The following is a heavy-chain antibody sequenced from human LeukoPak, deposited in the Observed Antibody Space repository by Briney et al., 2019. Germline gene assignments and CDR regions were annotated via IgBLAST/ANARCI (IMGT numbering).Heavy chain of an antibody. CDR1: GFTFSSYA. Sequence: GGSLRLSCAASGFTFSSYAMHWVRQAPGKGLEWVAVISYDGSNKYYADSVKGRFTISRDNSKNTLYLQMNSLRAEDTAVYYCARAKGSYSFDYWGQGTLVTVSS. CDR2: ISYDGSNK. CDR3: ARAKGSYSFDY. J-gene: IGHJ4*02. D-gene: IGHD3-10*01. V-gene: IGHV3-30-3*01.